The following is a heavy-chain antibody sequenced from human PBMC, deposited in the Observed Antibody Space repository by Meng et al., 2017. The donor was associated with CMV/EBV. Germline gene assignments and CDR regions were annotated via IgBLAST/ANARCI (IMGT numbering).Heavy chain of an antibody. Sequence: GGSISSGNYYWGWIRQSPGKGLVWIGSIYYSGSTYDNPSLKSRVTISVDPSKTQFSLKLSSVTAADTAVYYCARDYSGTEGDNWFDPWGQGTLVTVSS. V-gene: IGHV4-39*07. CDR1: GGSISSGNYY. J-gene: IGHJ5*02. CDR3: ARDYSGTEGDNWFDP. D-gene: IGHD1-1*01. CDR2: IYYSGST.